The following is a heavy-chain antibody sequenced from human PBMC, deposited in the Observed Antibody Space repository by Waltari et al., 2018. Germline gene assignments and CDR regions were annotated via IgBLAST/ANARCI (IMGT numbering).Heavy chain of an antibody. Sequence: EVQVVESGGGLVQPGGSLRLSCAASGFTVNSNYMSWVRQAPGKGLEWLSVIYSGGSTYYADSVKGRFTISRDNSKNTVYLQMNSLRSDDTAVYYCASGAYSYGLYDYWGQGTLATVSS. J-gene: IGHJ4*02. CDR1: GFTVNSNY. CDR2: IYSGGST. CDR3: ASGAYSYGLYDY. D-gene: IGHD5-18*01. V-gene: IGHV3-66*02.